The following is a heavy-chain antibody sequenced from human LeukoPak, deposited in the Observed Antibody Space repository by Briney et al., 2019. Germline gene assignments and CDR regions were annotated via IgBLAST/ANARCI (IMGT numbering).Heavy chain of an antibody. J-gene: IGHJ3*02. V-gene: IGHV4-61*01. CDR2: IYYSGRH. Sequence: SETLSLTCTVSGGSVSSGSYYWSWIRQPPGKGLEWIGYIYYSGRHNYNPSLKSRVTISVDTSKNQFSLKLSSVTAADTAVYYCARQYYGDAFDIWGQGTMVTVSS. D-gene: IGHD4-17*01. CDR3: ARQYYGDAFDI. CDR1: GGSVSSGSYY.